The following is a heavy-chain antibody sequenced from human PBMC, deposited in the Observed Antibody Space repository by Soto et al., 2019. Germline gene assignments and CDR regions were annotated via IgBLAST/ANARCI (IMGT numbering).Heavy chain of an antibody. Sequence: QVQLVQSGAEVKKPGASVKVSCKASGYTFTSYDINWVRQATGQGLEWMGWMNPNSGNTGYAQKFQGRVTMTRNTSIRTAYMVLSSLTSEDTAGYCCARGINYYASGDDAFDIWGQGTMVTVSS. V-gene: IGHV1-8*01. CDR3: ARGINYYASGDDAFDI. CDR1: GYTFTSYD. CDR2: MNPNSGNT. D-gene: IGHD3-10*01. J-gene: IGHJ3*02.